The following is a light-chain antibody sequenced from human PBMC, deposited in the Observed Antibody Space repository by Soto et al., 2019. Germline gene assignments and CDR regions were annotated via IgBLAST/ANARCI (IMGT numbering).Light chain of an antibody. CDR2: SVS. J-gene: IGKJ1*01. V-gene: IGKV1-5*01. CDR3: QQFSSYSRT. Sequence: DIQMTQSPSTLSAYVGDRVTITCRASQSVNSWLAWYQQKPGRAPKLLIYSVSNLDSGVPSRFSDSGSGTEFTLTISSLQPDDFATYYCQQFSSYSRTFGQGTKVEMK. CDR1: QSVNSW.